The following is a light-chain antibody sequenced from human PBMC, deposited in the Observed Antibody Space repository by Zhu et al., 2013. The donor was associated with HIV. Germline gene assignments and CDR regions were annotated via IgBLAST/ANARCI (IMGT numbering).Light chain of an antibody. CDR3: QQRVTWPLT. V-gene: IGKV3D-20*02. J-gene: IGKJ4*01. Sequence: EIVLTQSPDTLSLSPGERATLSCRASQPFNSDYLAWYQQKPGQSPRLLIYDSSNRATGIPARFSGSGSGTDFTLIISNLEPEDFAVYFCQQRVTWPLTFGGGTTVDIK. CDR1: QPFNSDY. CDR2: DSS.